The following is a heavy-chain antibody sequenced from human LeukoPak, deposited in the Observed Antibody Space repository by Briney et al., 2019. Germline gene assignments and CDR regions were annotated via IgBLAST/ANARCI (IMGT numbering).Heavy chain of an antibody. Sequence: GESLKISCKGSGYSFTSYWIGWVCQMPGKGLEWMGIIYPGDSDTSYSPSFQGQVTISADKSISTAYLQWSSLKASDTAMYYCARQRTVAGTSGYFDYWGQGTLVTVSS. D-gene: IGHD6-19*01. CDR1: GYSFTSYW. CDR3: ARQRTVAGTSGYFDY. V-gene: IGHV5-51*01. J-gene: IGHJ4*02. CDR2: IYPGDSDT.